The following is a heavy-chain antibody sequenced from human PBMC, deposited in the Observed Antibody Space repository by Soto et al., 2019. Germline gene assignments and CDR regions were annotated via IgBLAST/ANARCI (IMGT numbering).Heavy chain of an antibody. CDR1: GASLTSGSYY. Sequence: QVQLQESGPGLVRPSETLSLTCTVSGASLTSGSYYWSWVRQPPGKGLEWIAYIYRSGSTNYNPSLQCRATISVDTSTNQFSLRLTSVTPADTAMYYCARWKYSYADLPGDWFDSWGQGTLVTVSS. V-gene: IGHV4-61*01. J-gene: IGHJ5*01. CDR2: IYRSGST. D-gene: IGHD3-16*01. CDR3: ARWKYSYADLPGDWFDS.